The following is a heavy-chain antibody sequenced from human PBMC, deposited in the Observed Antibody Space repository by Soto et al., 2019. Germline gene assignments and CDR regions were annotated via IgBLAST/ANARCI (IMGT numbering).Heavy chain of an antibody. V-gene: IGHV4-34*01. CDR3: ARRRYFSSTSCYSRVFDY. D-gene: IGHD2-2*02. CDR2: INHSGST. J-gene: IGHJ4*02. Sequence: SETLSLTCAVYGGSFSGYYWGWIRQPPGKGLEWIGEINHSGSTNYNPSLKSRVTISVDTSKNQFSLKLSSVTAADTAVYYCARRRYFSSTSCYSRVFDYWGQGTLVTVSS. CDR1: GGSFSGYY.